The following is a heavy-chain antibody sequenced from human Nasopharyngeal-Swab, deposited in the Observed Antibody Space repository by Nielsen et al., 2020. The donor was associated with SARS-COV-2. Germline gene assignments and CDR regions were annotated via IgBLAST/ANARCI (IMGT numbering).Heavy chain of an antibody. CDR1: GFTFSNYW. Sequence: ESLKISCAASGFTFSNYWMHWVRQAPGKGLVWVSRINSDGSSTSYADSVKGRFTISRDNAKNTLYLQMNSLRAEDTAVYYCAREEFGGYDSSGYAYSYYFDYWGQGTLVTVSS. CDR2: INSDGSST. D-gene: IGHD3-22*01. CDR3: AREEFGGYDSSGYAYSYYFDY. J-gene: IGHJ4*02. V-gene: IGHV3-74*01.